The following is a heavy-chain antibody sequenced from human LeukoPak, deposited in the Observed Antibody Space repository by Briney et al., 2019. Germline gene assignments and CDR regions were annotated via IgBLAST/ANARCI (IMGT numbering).Heavy chain of an antibody. D-gene: IGHD6-6*01. CDR1: GYTFTSYG. V-gene: IGHV1-18*01. CDR3: AREGPYSDSSRSRFDY. J-gene: IGHJ4*02. CDR2: ISAYNGNT. Sequence: ASVKVSCKASGYTFTSYGISWVRQAPGQGLEWMGWISAYNGNTNYAQKLQGRVTMTTDTSTSTAYMELRSLRSEDTAIYYCAREGPYSDSSRSRFDYWGQGTLVTVSS.